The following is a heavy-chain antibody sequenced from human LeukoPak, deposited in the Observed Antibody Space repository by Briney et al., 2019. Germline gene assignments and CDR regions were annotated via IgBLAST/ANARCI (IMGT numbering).Heavy chain of an antibody. CDR3: AKETFYGAYAFDI. CDR2: ISGSGGST. J-gene: IGHJ3*02. CDR1: GFTFSTYS. D-gene: IGHD4-17*01. V-gene: IGHV3-23*01. Sequence: GGSLRLSCAASGFTFSTYSLNWVRQAPGKGLEWVSAISGSGGSTYYADSVKGRFTISRDNSKNTLYLQMNSLRAEDTAVYYCAKETFYGAYAFDIWGQGTMVTVSS.